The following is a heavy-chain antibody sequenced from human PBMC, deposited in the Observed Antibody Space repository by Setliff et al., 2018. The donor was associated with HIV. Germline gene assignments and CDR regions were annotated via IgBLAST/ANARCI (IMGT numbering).Heavy chain of an antibody. CDR3: ARGRRLMAPRYFDN. D-gene: IGHD5-12*01. Sequence: PSETLSLTCTVSGGSISNGNYYWAWIRQSPGKGLEWIGSGVNSGRSYYNPSLKSRVTVSLDTSKNHFSLRLTSVTAADTAVYYCARGRRLMAPRYFDNWGQGTLVTVSS. V-gene: IGHV4-39*02. J-gene: IGHJ4*02. CDR2: GVNSGRS. CDR1: GGSISNGNYY.